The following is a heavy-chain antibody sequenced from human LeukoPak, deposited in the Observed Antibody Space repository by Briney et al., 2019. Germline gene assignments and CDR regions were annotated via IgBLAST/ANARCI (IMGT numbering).Heavy chain of an antibody. D-gene: IGHD3-16*01. V-gene: IGHV3-74*01. CDR3: ARDPGYESWSPFWGGMDV. J-gene: IGHJ6*04. Sequence: GGSLRLSCAASGFTFSSSWMHWVRQAPGKGLVWVSRITRDGSSTTYADSVKGRFTTSRDNAKNTLYLQMDSLRDDDTAVYYCARDPGYESWSPFWGGMDVWGNGTTVFVSS. CDR2: ITRDGSST. CDR1: GFTFSSSW.